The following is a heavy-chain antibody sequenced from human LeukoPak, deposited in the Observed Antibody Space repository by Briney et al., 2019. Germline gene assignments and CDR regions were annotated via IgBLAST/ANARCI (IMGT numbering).Heavy chain of an antibody. CDR3: ARGHSSWYTYAFDI. D-gene: IGHD6-13*01. CDR1: GYTFTSYA. V-gene: IGHV7-4-1*02. J-gene: IGHJ3*02. CDR2: INTNTGNP. Sequence: ASVKVSCKASGYTFTSYAMNWVRQAPGQGLEWMGWINTNTGNPTYAQGFTGRFVFSLDTSVSTAYLQISSLKAEDTAVYYCARGHSSWYTYAFDIWGQGTMVTVSS.